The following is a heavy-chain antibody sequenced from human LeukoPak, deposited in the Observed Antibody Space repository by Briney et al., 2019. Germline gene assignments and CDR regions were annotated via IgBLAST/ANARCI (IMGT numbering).Heavy chain of an antibody. D-gene: IGHD6-6*01. J-gene: IGHJ4*02. CDR1: GFTFSNYW. CDR2: IKEDGSEK. V-gene: IGHV3-7*01. CDR3: ASGRQLGY. Sequence: GGSLRLSCAASGFTFSNYWMSWVRQASGKGLEWVANIKEDGSEKYYVDSVKGRFTISRDNAKNSLYLQMNSLRAEDTAIYYCASGRQLGYWGQGTLITVSS.